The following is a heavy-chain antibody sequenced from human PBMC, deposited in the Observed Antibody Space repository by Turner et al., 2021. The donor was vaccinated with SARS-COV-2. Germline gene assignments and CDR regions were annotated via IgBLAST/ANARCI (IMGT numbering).Heavy chain of an antibody. D-gene: IGHD5-12*01. CDR3: ATCRDGYNWGAFHI. V-gene: IGHV1-24*01. CDR2: FDPEYGET. J-gene: IGHJ3*02. CDR1: GYTLTELS. Sequence: QVQLVQSGAEVKTPGASVNVSCKFSGYTLTELSMHWVRQAPGKGLEWMGGFDPEYGETIYAQKFQGRVTMTEDTSADTAYMELSSPRSEDTAVYYCATCRDGYNWGAFHIWGQGTMVTVSS.